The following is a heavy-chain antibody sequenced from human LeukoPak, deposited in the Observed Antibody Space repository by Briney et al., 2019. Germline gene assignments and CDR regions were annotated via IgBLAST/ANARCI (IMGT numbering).Heavy chain of an antibody. CDR3: ARVFRGFWYFDL. CDR2: TNPNSGNT. D-gene: IGHD3-16*01. V-gene: IGHV1-8*02. Sequence: GSSVKVSCKASGGTFSSYAISWVRQATGQGLEWMGWTNPNSGNTGYAQKFQGRVTMTRDTSISTAYMELSSLRSEDTAVYYCARVFRGFWYFDLWGRGTLVTVSS. CDR1: GGTFSSYA. J-gene: IGHJ2*01.